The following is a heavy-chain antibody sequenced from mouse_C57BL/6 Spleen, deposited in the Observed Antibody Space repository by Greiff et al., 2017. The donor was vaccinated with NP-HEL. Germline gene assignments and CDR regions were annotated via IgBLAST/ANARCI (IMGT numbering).Heavy chain of an antibody. D-gene: IGHD2-1*01. CDR3: AREDYGIYYYAMDY. CDR2: INYDGSST. CDR1: GFTFSDYY. V-gene: IGHV5-16*01. Sequence: EVKLMESEGGLVQPGSSMKLSCTASGFTFSDYYMAWVRQVPEKGLEWVANINYDGSSTYYLDSLKSRFIISRDNAKNILYLQMSSLKSEDTATYYCAREDYGIYYYAMDYWGQGTSVTVSS. J-gene: IGHJ4*01.